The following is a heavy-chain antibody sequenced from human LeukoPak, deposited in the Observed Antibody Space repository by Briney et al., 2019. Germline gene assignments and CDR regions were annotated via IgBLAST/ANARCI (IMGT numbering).Heavy chain of an antibody. J-gene: IGHJ3*02. CDR2: ISSSSSYI. CDR3: AGETGAVASDAFDI. V-gene: IGHV3-21*01. Sequence: GGSLRLSCAASGFTFSSYSMNWVRQAPGKGLEWVSSISSSSSYIHYADSVKGRFTISRDNAKNSLYLQMNSLRAEDTAVYYCAGETGAVASDAFDIWGQGTMVTVSS. D-gene: IGHD6-19*01. CDR1: GFTFSSYS.